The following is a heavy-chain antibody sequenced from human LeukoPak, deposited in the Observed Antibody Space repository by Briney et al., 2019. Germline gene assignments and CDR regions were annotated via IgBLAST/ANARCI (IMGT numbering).Heavy chain of an antibody. V-gene: IGHV3-30*19. CDR2: ISYDGSNK. Sequence: PGGSLRLPCAASGFTFSSHGMHWVRQAPGKGLEWVAVISYDGSNKYYADSVKGRFTISRDNSKNTLYLQMNSLRAEDTAVYYCARDFGGYFDYWGQGTLVTVSS. CDR3: ARDFGGYFDY. J-gene: IGHJ4*02. CDR1: GFTFSSHG. D-gene: IGHD3-16*01.